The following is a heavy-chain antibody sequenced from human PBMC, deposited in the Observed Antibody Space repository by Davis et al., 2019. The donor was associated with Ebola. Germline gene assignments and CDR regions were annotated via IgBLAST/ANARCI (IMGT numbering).Heavy chain of an antibody. D-gene: IGHD1-1*01. J-gene: IGHJ4*02. CDR3: ARGLYPWELDY. Sequence: SETLSLTCTVSGGSISSGSYYWSWIRQPAGKGLEWIGHIYTSGSTNYNPSLKSRVTISVDTSKNQFSLKLGSVTAADTAVYYCARGLYPWELDYWGQGTLVTVSS. CDR1: GGSISSGSYY. V-gene: IGHV4-61*09. CDR2: IYTSGST.